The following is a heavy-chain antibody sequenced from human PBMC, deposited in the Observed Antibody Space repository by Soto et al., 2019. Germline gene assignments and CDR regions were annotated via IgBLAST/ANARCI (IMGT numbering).Heavy chain of an antibody. CDR1: GFSFRDYD. J-gene: IGHJ6*02. Sequence: GGSRRLSCAASGFSFRDYDMHWVRQRKGKGLEWVSALGAARDPYYVGSVKGRFSVSRDNAQNSLFLQMNNLRVDDTAVYFCARAYLGRLPRRADYYYAMDVWGRGTTVTVSS. CDR2: LGAARDP. V-gene: IGHV3-13*05. D-gene: IGHD1-26*01. CDR3: ARAYLGRLPRRADYYYAMDV.